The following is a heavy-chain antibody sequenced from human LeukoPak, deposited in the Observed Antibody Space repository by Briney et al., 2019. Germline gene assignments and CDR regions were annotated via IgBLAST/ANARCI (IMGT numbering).Heavy chain of an antibody. D-gene: IGHD2-15*01. CDR3: ARGGKYCSGGSCYRNFDY. CDR1: GFTFSSYD. Sequence: GGSLRLSCAASGFTFSSYDMHWVRQATGKGLEWVSAIGTAGDTYYPGSVKGRFTISRENAKNSLYLQMNSLRAGDTAVYYCARGGKYCSGGSCYRNFDYWGQGTLVTVSS. CDR2: IGTAGDT. V-gene: IGHV3-13*01. J-gene: IGHJ4*02.